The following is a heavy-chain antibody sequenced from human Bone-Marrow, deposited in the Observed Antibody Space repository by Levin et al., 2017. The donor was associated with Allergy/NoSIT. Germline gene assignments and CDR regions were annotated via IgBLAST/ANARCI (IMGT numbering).Heavy chain of an antibody. Sequence: SETLSLTCTVSGDSINSGDDYWSWIRQPPGGGLELIGYIYNSGSTFYNPSLKSRVTIAIHTSKNQISLRLNSVTASDTAVYYCARGPEAGSGSYYNYWGQGTLVTVSS. V-gene: IGHV4-30-4*01. D-gene: IGHD3-10*01. CDR3: ARGPEAGSGSYYNY. CDR2: IYNSGST. J-gene: IGHJ4*02. CDR1: GDSINSGDDY.